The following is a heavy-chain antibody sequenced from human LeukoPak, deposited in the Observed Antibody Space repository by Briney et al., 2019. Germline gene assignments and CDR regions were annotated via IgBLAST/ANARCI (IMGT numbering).Heavy chain of an antibody. V-gene: IGHV1-2*02. D-gene: IGHD3-9*01. Sequence: ASVQVSCKASGYTFTGYYMHWVRQAPGQGVEWMGWINPNSGGTNYAQKFQGRVTMTRVTSISTAYMELSRLRSDDTAVYYCARDYDILTVYPTYWGQGTWSPSPQ. J-gene: IGHJ4*02. CDR1: GYTFTGYY. CDR2: INPNSGGT. CDR3: ARDYDILTVYPTY.